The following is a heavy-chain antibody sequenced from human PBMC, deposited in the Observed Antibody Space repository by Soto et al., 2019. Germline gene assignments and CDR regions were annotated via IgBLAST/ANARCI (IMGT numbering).Heavy chain of an antibody. CDR2: IYYSGST. CDR1: GGSVSSGSYY. V-gene: IGHV4-61*01. CDR3: ARVSAGDYLLGQFDP. Sequence: PSETLSLTCTVSGGSVSSGSYYWSWIRQPPGKGLEWIGYIYYSGSTNYNPSLKSRVTISVDTSKNQFSLKLSSVTAADTAVYYCARVSAGDYLLGQFDPWGQGTLVTVSS. D-gene: IGHD4-17*01. J-gene: IGHJ5*02.